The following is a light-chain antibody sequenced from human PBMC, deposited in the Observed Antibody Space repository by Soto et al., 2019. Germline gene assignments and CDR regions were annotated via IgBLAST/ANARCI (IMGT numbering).Light chain of an antibody. Sequence: EIVMTQSPATLSVSPGERATLSCRASHSLSSNLAWYQQKPGQAPRLLIYGASTRATGIPARFNGSGSGTEFTLTISSLQSEDFAVYYCLQYYNWPPYTFGQGTKLEIK. CDR1: HSLSSN. V-gene: IGKV3-15*01. CDR3: LQYYNWPPYT. J-gene: IGKJ2*01. CDR2: GAS.